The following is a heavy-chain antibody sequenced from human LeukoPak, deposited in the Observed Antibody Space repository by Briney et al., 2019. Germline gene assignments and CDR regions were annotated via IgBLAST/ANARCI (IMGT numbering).Heavy chain of an antibody. CDR2: INHNGST. CDR3: ARGKTEVDTAMDFDY. Sequence: PSETLSLTCAVYGGSFSGYYWSWIRQPPGKGLEWIGEINHNGSTNYNPSLKSRVTISVDTSKNQFSLKLSSVTAADTSVYYCARGKTEVDTAMDFDYWGQGTLVTVSS. J-gene: IGHJ4*02. V-gene: IGHV4-34*01. CDR1: GGSFSGYY. D-gene: IGHD5-18*01.